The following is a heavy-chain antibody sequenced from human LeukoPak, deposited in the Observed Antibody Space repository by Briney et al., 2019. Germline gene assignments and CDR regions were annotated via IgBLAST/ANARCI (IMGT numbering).Heavy chain of an antibody. V-gene: IGHV4-30-4*01. J-gene: IGHJ2*01. CDR2: IYYSGST. CDR1: GGSISSGDYY. Sequence: PSQTLSLTCTVSGGSISSGDYYWSWIRQPPGKGLEWIGYIYYSGSTYYNPSLKSRVTISVDTSKNQFSLKLSSVTAADTAVYYCARVKRWFGEIISDWWYFDLWGRGTLVTVSS. D-gene: IGHD3-10*01. CDR3: ARVKRWFGEIISDWWYFDL.